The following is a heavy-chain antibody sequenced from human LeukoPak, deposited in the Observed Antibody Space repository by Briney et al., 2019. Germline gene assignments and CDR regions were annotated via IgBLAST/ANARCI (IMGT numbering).Heavy chain of an antibody. CDR3: ARDRGRDYDFWSGYSFAEYFQH. J-gene: IGHJ1*01. Sequence: TGGSLRLSCAASGFTFSSYSMNWVRQAPGKGLEWVSSISSSSSYIYYADSVKGRFTISRDNAKNSLYLQMNSLRAEDTAVYYCARDRGRDYDFWSGYSFAEYFQHWGQGTPVIVSS. V-gene: IGHV3-21*01. CDR2: ISSSSSYI. CDR1: GFTFSSYS. D-gene: IGHD3-3*01.